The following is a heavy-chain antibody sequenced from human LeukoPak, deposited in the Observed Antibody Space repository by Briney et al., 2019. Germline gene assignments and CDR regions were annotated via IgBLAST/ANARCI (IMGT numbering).Heavy chain of an antibody. CDR3: ARERRQSLSIAVAGSDAFDI. V-gene: IGHV1-69*06. J-gene: IGHJ3*02. CDR2: IIPIFGTA. CDR1: GGTFSSYA. D-gene: IGHD6-19*01. Sequence: SVKVSCKASGGTFSSYAISWVRQAPGQGLEWMGGIIPIFGTANYAQKFQGRVTITADKSTSTAYMELSSLRSEDTAVYYCARERRQSLSIAVAGSDAFDIWGQGTMVTVSS.